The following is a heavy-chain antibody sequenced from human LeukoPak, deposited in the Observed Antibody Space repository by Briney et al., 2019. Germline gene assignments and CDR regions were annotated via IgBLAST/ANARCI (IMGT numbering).Heavy chain of an antibody. CDR3: ARTRGSGYYIDAFDI. V-gene: IGHV4-39*01. Sequence: PSETLSLTCNVSGGSLRSSSYYWAWIRQPPGQGLEWIGSIHYNGNTYSNPSLKSRVSMSLDTSKNQFSLKLSSVTAADTAVYYCARTRGSGYYIDAFDIWGQGTMVTVSS. J-gene: IGHJ3*02. CDR2: IHYNGNT. D-gene: IGHD3-22*01. CDR1: GGSLRSSSYY.